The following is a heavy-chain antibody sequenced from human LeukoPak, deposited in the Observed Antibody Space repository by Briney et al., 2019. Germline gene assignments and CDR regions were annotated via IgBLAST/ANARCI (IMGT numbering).Heavy chain of an antibody. CDR3: SRVFYCGGYCYIVDAFDI. Sequence: GGSLRLSCAASGFIFSDYYMSWIRQAPGKGLEWVSYISSSSSYTKYADSVKGRFTISRDNAKKSLYLQMNSLRAEDTAVYYCSRVFYCGGYCYIVDAFDIWGQGTMVTVSS. CDR2: ISSSSSYT. D-gene: IGHD2-21*02. J-gene: IGHJ3*02. CDR1: GFIFSDYY. V-gene: IGHV3-11*05.